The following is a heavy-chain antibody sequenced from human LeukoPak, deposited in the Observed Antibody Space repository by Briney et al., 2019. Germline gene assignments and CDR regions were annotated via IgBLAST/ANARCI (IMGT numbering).Heavy chain of an antibody. CDR1: GFTFSDYY. CDR2: ITSSGSFI. Sequence: GGSLRLSCAASGFTFSDYYMSWIRQAPGKGLEWVSYITSSGSFIYYADSVKGRFTISRDNAKNSLFLQMNTLRAEDTAVYYCARGRYYDSSPYDYWGQGTLVTVSS. J-gene: IGHJ4*02. D-gene: IGHD3-22*01. CDR3: ARGRYYDSSPYDY. V-gene: IGHV3-11*04.